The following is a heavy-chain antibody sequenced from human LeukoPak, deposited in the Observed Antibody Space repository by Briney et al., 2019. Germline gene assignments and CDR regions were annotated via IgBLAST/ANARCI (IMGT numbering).Heavy chain of an antibody. D-gene: IGHD2-15*01. Sequence: GGSLRLSCAASGFTLGSYAMSWVRQAPGKGLEWVSAISASGGSTYYADSVKGRFTISRDNSKNTRYLQMNSLRAEDTAVYYCAKKLGGYYGLDVWGQGTTVTVSS. V-gene: IGHV3-23*01. CDR3: AKKLGGYYGLDV. CDR2: ISASGGST. CDR1: GFTLGSYA. J-gene: IGHJ6*02.